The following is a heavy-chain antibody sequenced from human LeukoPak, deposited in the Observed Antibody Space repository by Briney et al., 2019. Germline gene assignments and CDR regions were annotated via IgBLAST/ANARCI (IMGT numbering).Heavy chain of an antibody. J-gene: IGHJ4*02. D-gene: IGHD5-18*01. CDR3: ARLRRGYSYGTFDY. Sequence: ASVKVSCKASGYTFTSYGISWVRQAPGQGLEWMGWISAYNGNTNYAHKLQGRVTMTTDTSTSTAYMELRSLRSDDTAVYYCARLRRGYSYGTFDYWGQGTLVTASS. CDR1: GYTFTSYG. V-gene: IGHV1-18*01. CDR2: ISAYNGNT.